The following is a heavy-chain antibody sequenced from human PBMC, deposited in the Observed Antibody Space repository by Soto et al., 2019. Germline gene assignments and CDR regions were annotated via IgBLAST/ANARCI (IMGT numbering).Heavy chain of an antibody. CDR1: GGTLSSYA. D-gene: IGHD3-3*01. Sequence: EASAKVACKASGGTLSSYAIGSVRHAPGQGLESMGAIIPIFGTANYAQKFQGRFTISADEYTSTAYREQSSLSSEDRAVYYCGRGVRRVRFLEGSPRGGFDPWAQGTLDAVSS. CDR3: GRGVRRVRFLEGSPRGGFDP. CDR2: IIPIFGTA. J-gene: IGHJ5*02. V-gene: IGHV1-69*13.